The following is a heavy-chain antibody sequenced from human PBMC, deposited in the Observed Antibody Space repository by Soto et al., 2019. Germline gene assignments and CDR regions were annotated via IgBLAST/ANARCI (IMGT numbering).Heavy chain of an antibody. D-gene: IGHD3-10*01. CDR3: ARAPRGNYGYPSYFDY. CDR1: GGSISSYY. CDR2: IYYSGST. V-gene: IGHV4-59*01. J-gene: IGHJ4*02. Sequence: QVQLQESGPGLVKPSETLSLTCTVSGGSISSYYWSWIRQPPGKGLEWIGYIYYSGSTNYNPSLTSRVTISVDTSKNQFSLKLSSVTAADTAVYSCARAPRGNYGYPSYFDYWGQGTLVTVSS.